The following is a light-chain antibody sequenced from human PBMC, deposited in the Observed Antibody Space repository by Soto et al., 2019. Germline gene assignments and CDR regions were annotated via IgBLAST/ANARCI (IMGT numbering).Light chain of an antibody. J-gene: IGLJ1*01. CDR2: EVN. V-gene: IGLV2-23*02. CDR1: SSDFGNYNL. Sequence: QSALTQPASVSGSPGQSITISCTGTSSDFGNYNLVSWYQQHPGKVPKLILFEVNKRPSGVSGRFSGSKSGSTASLTISGLQAEDEADYYCCSFTSSNTHVFGTGTKLTVL. CDR3: CSFTSSNTHV.